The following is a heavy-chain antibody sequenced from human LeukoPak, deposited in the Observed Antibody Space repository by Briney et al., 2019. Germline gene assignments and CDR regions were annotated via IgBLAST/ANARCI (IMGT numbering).Heavy chain of an antibody. Sequence: SETLSLTCAVYGGSFSGYYWSWIRQPPGKGLEWIGEINHSGSTNYNPSLKSRVTISVDTSKNQFSLKLSSVTAADTAVYYCASDSKYYYSTGYHYVDAFDIWGQGTLVTVSS. J-gene: IGHJ3*02. CDR1: GGSFSGYY. CDR2: INHSGST. D-gene: IGHD3-22*01. V-gene: IGHV4-34*01. CDR3: ASDSKYYYSTGYHYVDAFDI.